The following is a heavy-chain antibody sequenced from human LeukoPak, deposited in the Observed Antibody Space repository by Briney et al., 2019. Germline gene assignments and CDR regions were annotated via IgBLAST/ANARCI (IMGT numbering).Heavy chain of an antibody. CDR1: GFTFSSYS. D-gene: IGHD3-9*01. CDR3: ASLDILTGYDY. Sequence: PGGSLRLSCAASGFTFSSYSMNWVRQAPGKGLEWVSSISSSSSYIYYADSVKGRFTISRDNAKNSLYPQMNSLRAEDTAVYYCASLDILTGYDYWGQGTLVTVSS. V-gene: IGHV3-21*01. CDR2: ISSSSSYI. J-gene: IGHJ4*02.